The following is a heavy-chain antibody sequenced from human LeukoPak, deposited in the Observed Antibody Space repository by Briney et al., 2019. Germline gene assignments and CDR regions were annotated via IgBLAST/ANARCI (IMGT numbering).Heavy chain of an antibody. V-gene: IGHV3-11*01. J-gene: IGHJ4*02. CDR1: GFTFSDYY. CDR3: ARGHWGLDC. Sequence: GGSLRLSCAASGFTFSDYYMSGIRQAPGKGLEWVSYIHTSGDTIYYADSVKGRFTISRDNAKNSLYLQMNSLRAEDTAVYYCARGHWGLDCWGQGILVTVSS. CDR2: IHTSGDTI. D-gene: IGHD3-16*01.